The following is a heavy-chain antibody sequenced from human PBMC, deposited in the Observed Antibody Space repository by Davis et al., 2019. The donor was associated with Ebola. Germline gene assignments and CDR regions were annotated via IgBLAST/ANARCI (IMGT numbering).Heavy chain of an antibody. CDR2: ISYGGRT. CDR1: GASMTSGGYY. D-gene: IGHD1-26*01. Sequence: MPSETLSLTCTVSGASMTSGGYYWTWIRQHPGGGLEWVGYISYGGRTSYNPSLKSRIIISEDTAKNQFSLKLSSVTAADTAVYYCAISNLWEVDSWGQGTLVTVSS. CDR3: AISNLWEVDS. V-gene: IGHV4-31*03. J-gene: IGHJ4*02.